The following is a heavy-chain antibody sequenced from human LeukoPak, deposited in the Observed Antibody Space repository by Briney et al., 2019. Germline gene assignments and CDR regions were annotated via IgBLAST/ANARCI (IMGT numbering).Heavy chain of an antibody. CDR3: ASRLLLFGVAQDY. Sequence: SETLSLTCTVSGGSISSGSYYWSWIRQPAGKGLEWIGRIYTSGSTNYNPSLKSRVTISVDTSKNQFSLKLSSVTAADTAVYYCASRLLLFGVAQDYWGQGTLVTVSS. V-gene: IGHV4-61*02. D-gene: IGHD3-3*01. CDR2: IYTSGST. J-gene: IGHJ4*02. CDR1: GGSISSGSYY.